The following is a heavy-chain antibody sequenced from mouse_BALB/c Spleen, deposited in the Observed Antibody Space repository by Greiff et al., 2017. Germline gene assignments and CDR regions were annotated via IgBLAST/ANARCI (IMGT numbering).Heavy chain of an antibody. V-gene: IGHV2-2*02. Sequence: VKLMESGPGLVQPSQSLSITCTVSGFSLSSYGVHWVRQSPGKGLEWLGVIWSGGSTDYNAAFISRLSISKDNSKSQVFFKMNSLQANDTAIYYRARTVWPDYAMDYWGQGTSVTVSS. D-gene: IGHD2-10*02. CDR1: GFSLSSYG. CDR2: IWSGGST. CDR3: ARTVWPDYAMDY. J-gene: IGHJ4*01.